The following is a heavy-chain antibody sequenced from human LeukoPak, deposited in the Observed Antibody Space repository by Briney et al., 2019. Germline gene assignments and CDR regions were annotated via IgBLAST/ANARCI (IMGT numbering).Heavy chain of an antibody. V-gene: IGHV3-43*02. J-gene: IGHJ4*02. D-gene: IGHD3-9*01. CDR2: ISGDGRSP. CDR1: GFTFRIYA. Sequence: GGSLRLSCAASGFTFRIYAMNGVRQAPGKGLEWVSLISGDGRSPYYADSVKGRFTISRDNSKNSLYLQMNSLRSEDTAFYHCVKSAGYHDWLLSGWGQGTLVTVSS. CDR3: VKSAGYHDWLLSG.